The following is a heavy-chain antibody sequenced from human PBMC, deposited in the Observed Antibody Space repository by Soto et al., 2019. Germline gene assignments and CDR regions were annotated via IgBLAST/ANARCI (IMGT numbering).Heavy chain of an antibody. CDR1: SGSVSSGSYY. D-gene: IGHD6-13*01. CDR3: ERVRGSSSNNWFDP. CDR2: IYYSGRT. V-gene: IGHV4-31*03. Sequence: SETLSLTCTVSSGSVSSGSYYWSWIREPPGKGLEWIGYIYYSGRTYYNPALKSRVTISVDTSKNQFSLKLRSVTAADTAVYYCERVRGSSSNNWFDPWGQGTLVTVSS. J-gene: IGHJ5*02.